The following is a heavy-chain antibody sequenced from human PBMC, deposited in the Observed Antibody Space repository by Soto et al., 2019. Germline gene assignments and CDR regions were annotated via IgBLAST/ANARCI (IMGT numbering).Heavy chain of an antibody. J-gene: IGHJ4*02. CDR1: GGSITSSGYY. D-gene: IGHD2-2*01. V-gene: IGHV4-31*03. Sequence: QVQLQESGPGLVKPSQTLSLTCTVSGGSITSSGYYWSWIRQHPGEGLEWIGFTSNSGSTSYNPSXTXXVTISVDTSSHQFSLNLKSVTAADTAVYYCARGGGSTKVDYWGKGTLVTVSP. CDR3: ARGGGSTKVDY. CDR2: TSNSGST.